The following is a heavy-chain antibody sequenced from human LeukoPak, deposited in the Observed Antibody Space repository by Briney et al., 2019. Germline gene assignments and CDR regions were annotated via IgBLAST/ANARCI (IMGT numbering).Heavy chain of an antibody. J-gene: IGHJ6*02. Sequence: PGRSLRLSCAASGFTFSSYGMHWVRQAPGKGLEWVAVISYDGSNKYYADSVKGRFTISRDNSRNTLYLQMNSLRAEDTAVYYCARDLGASYYNAMDVWGPGTTVTVSS. V-gene: IGHV3-30*03. CDR3: ARDLGASYYNAMDV. CDR1: GFTFSSYG. CDR2: ISYDGSNK.